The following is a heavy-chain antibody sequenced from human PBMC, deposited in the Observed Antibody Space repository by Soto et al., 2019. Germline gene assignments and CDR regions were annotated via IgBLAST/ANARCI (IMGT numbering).Heavy chain of an antibody. D-gene: IGHD6-13*01. Sequence: SENLSLTCTVSGGSISSYYWSWIRQPPGKGLEWIGYIYYSGSTNYNPSLKSRVTISVDTSKNQFSLKLSSVTAADTAVYYCARDKIAAAALNWFDPWGQGTLDIGSS. V-gene: IGHV4-59*01. CDR3: ARDKIAAAALNWFDP. CDR2: IYYSGST. J-gene: IGHJ5*02. CDR1: GGSISSYY.